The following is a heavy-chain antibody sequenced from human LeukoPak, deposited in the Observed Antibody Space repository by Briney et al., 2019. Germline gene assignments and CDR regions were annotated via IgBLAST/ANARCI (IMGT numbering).Heavy chain of an antibody. Sequence: ASVKVSCKASGYTFTGYYMHWVRQAPGQGLEWMGRINPNSGGTNYAQKFQGRVTMTRDTSISTAYMELSRLRSDDTAVYYCARDGMATITWAYYYYGMDVWGQGTTVTVSS. CDR3: ARDGMATITWAYYYYGMDV. D-gene: IGHD5-12*01. CDR2: INPNSGGT. CDR1: GYTFTGYY. V-gene: IGHV1-2*06. J-gene: IGHJ6*02.